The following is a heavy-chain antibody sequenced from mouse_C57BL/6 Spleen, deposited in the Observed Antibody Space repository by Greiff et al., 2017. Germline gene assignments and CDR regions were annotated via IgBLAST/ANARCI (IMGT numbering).Heavy chain of an antibody. CDR3: ARNDYGSSYYFDY. CDR1: GYTFTDYY. Sequence: EVKLQESGPVLVKPGASVKMSCKASGYTFTDYYMNWVKQSHGKSLEWIGVINPYNGGTSYNQKFKGKATLTVDKSSSTAYMELNSLTSEDSAVYYCARNDYGSSYYFDYWGQGTTLTVSS. D-gene: IGHD1-1*01. V-gene: IGHV1-19*01. CDR2: INPYNGGT. J-gene: IGHJ2*01.